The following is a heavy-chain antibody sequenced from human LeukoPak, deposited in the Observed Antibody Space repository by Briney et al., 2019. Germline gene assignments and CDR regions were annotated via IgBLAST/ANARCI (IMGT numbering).Heavy chain of an antibody. CDR2: IRSKSYGGTT. CDR3: TRPGYYDTSRGAFDI. V-gene: IGHV3-49*03. J-gene: IGHJ3*02. Sequence: GGSLRLSCTASGFTFGDYAMNWLRQAPGKGLEWVGFIRSKSYGGTTEYAASVKGRFTISRDDFKSIAYLQMNSLKTEDTAVYYCTRPGYYDTSRGAFDIWGQGTMVTVSS. CDR1: GFTFGDYA. D-gene: IGHD3-22*01.